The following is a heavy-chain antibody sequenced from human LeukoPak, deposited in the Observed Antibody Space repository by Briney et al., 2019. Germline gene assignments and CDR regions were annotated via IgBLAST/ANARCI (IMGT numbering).Heavy chain of an antibody. CDR3: ARVPPGCSSTSCYYYYYGMDV. Sequence: SETLSLTCAVYGGSFSGYYWSWIRQPPGKGLEWIGYIYYSGSTNYNPSLKSRVTISVDTSKNQFSLKLSSVTAADTAVYYCARVPPGCSSTSCYYYYYGMDVWGQGTTVTVSS. CDR2: IYYSGST. J-gene: IGHJ6*02. CDR1: GGSFSGYY. D-gene: IGHD2-2*01. V-gene: IGHV4-59*01.